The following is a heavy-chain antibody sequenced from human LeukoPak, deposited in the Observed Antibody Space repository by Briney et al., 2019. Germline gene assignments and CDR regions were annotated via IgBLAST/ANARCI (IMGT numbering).Heavy chain of an antibody. CDR2: ISYDGSNK. CDR3: ARDQISSGSSFDY. D-gene: IGHD6-19*01. V-gene: IGHV3-30-3*01. J-gene: IGHJ4*02. Sequence: SCKASGYTFTSYYMHWVRQAPGKGLEWVAVISYDGSNKYYADSVKGRFTISRDNSKNTLYLQMNSLRAEDTAVYYCARDQISSGSSFDYWGQGTLVTVSS. CDR1: GYTFTSYY.